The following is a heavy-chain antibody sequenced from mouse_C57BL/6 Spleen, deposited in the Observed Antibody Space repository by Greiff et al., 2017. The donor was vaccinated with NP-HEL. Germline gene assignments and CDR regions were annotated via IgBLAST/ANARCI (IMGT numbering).Heavy chain of an antibody. CDR2: IYPRSGNT. CDR1: GYTFTSYG. D-gene: IGHD2-3*01. Sequence: QVQLQQSGAELARPGASVKLSCKASGYTFTSYGISWVKQRTGQGLEWIGEIYPRSGNTSYNEKFKGKATLTADKSSSTAYMELRSLTSEDSAVYFCASFYDGYYPWFAYWGQGTLVTVSS. CDR3: ASFYDGYYPWFAY. V-gene: IGHV1-81*01. J-gene: IGHJ3*01.